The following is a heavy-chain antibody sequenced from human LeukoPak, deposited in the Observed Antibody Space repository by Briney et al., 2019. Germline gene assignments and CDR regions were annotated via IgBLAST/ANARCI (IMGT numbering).Heavy chain of an antibody. V-gene: IGHV1-2*02. D-gene: IGHD5-12*01. CDR1: GYTFTGYY. CDR3: ARDPPYSAYASYYFDY. CDR2: INPNSGGT. J-gene: IGHJ4*02. Sequence: ASVKVSCKASGYTFTGYYLHWVRQAPGQGLEWMGWINPNSGGTDYAQKFQGRVTMTRDTSISTSYMELSRLRSDDTAVYYCARDPPYSAYASYYFDYWGQGTLVTVSS.